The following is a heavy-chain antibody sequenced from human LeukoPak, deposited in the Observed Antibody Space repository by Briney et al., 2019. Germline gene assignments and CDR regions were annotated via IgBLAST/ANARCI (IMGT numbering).Heavy chain of an antibody. V-gene: IGHV5-10-1*01. Sequence: GESLRISCKGSGYSFTSYWISWVRQMPGKGLEWMGRIDPSDSYTNYSPSFQGHVTISADKSISTAYLQWSSLKASGTAMYYCARTHCSSTSCYEGDNWFDPWGQGTLVTVSS. J-gene: IGHJ5*02. CDR2: IDPSDSYT. CDR3: ARTHCSSTSCYEGDNWFDP. D-gene: IGHD2-2*01. CDR1: GYSFTSYW.